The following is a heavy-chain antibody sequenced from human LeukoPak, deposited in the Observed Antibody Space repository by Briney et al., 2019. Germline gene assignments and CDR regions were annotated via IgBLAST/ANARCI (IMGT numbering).Heavy chain of an antibody. D-gene: IGHD3-22*01. J-gene: IGHJ4*02. CDR2: IIPIFGTA. CDR3: ARGWDYDSGGRPTAYVY. Sequence: ASVKVSCKASGGTFSSYAISWVRQAPGQGLEWMGGIIPIFGTANYAQKFQGKVTITADESTSTAYMELSSLGSEDTAIYYCARGWDYDSGGRPTAYVYWGQGTLVSVSS. CDR1: GGTFSSYA. V-gene: IGHV1-69*01.